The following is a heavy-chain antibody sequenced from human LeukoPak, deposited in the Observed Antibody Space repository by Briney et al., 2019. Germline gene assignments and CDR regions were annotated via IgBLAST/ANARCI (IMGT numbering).Heavy chain of an antibody. CDR1: GGSISSYY. D-gene: IGHD4-23*01. CDR3: ARLTKDYGGNSGLWCFDY. CDR2: IYYSGST. J-gene: IGHJ4*02. V-gene: IGHV4-59*08. Sequence: SETLSLTCTVSGGSISSYYWSWIRQPPGKGLEWIGYIYYSGSTNYNPSLKSRVTISVDTSKNQFSLKLSSVTAADTAVYYCARLTKDYGGNSGLWCFDYWGQGTLVTVSS.